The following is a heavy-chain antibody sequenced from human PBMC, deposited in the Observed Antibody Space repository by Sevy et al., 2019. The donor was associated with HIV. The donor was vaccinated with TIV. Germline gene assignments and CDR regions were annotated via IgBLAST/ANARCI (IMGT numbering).Heavy chain of an antibody. CDR2: IKVDGSEK. V-gene: IGHV3-7*03. CDR1: GFTFSNYW. D-gene: IGHD2-2*01. J-gene: IGHJ6*02. Sequence: GGSLRLSCAASGFTFSNYWMTWVRQAPGKGLEWVANIKVDGSEKYYVDSVKGRFTISRDNAKNSLYLQMNSLRAEDTAVYHCARDCSSTTYLWGLDVWGQGTTVTVSS. CDR3: ARDCSSTTYLWGLDV.